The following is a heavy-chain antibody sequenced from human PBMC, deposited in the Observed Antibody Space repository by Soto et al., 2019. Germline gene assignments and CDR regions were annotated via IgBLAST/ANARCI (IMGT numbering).Heavy chain of an antibody. J-gene: IGHJ3*02. V-gene: IGHV3-48*01. D-gene: IGHD3-10*01. Sequence: EGPLVEFGGGLVKPGGSLRLSCAASGFSFSIYSYNWVRQAPGKGLEWLSYISPAGSSIYYADSVKGRFTISRDSARDSVSLQMNSLKAEDTAVYYCVKDRGGSGAFDIWGQGTMVTVSS. CDR1: GFSFSIYS. CDR3: VKDRGGSGAFDI. CDR2: ISPAGSSI.